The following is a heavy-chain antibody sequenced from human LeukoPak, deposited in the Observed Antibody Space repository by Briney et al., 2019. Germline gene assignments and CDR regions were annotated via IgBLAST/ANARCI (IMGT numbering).Heavy chain of an antibody. J-gene: IGHJ3*02. D-gene: IGHD2-2*01. V-gene: IGHV1-2*02. CDR3: ARDVSHCSSARCYDLNAFDI. CDR1: GYTFSGHN. CDR2: INPNNGAT. Sequence: ASVKVSCKASGYTFSGHNIYWVRQAPGQGLEWMGWINPNNGATNYAQKFQGRVTLTRDTSINTAYMEVNGLRSDDTAVYYGARDVSHCSSARCYDLNAFDIWGQGTMVTVSS.